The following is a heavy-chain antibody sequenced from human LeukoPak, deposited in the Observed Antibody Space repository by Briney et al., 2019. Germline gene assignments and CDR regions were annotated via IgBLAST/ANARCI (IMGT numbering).Heavy chain of an antibody. CDR3: ARERAPSGSCYDAFDY. V-gene: IGHV1-2*02. D-gene: IGHD1-26*01. Sequence: ASVKVSCKVSGYTLTDLSMHWVRQAPGKGLEWMGWINPNSGGTNYAQKFQGRVTMTRDTSISTAYMELSRLRSDDTAVYYCARERAPSGSCYDAFDYWGQGTLVTVSS. CDR2: INPNSGGT. J-gene: IGHJ4*02. CDR1: GYTLTDLS.